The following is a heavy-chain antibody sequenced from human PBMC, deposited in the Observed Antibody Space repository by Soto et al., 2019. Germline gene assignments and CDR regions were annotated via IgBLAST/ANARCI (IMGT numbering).Heavy chain of an antibody. CDR1: GGSISSGGYY. V-gene: IGHV4-31*03. D-gene: IGHD1-26*01. CDR3: ARSVGREDAFDI. CDR2: IYYSGST. J-gene: IGHJ3*02. Sequence: SETLSLTCTVSGGSISSGGYYWSWIRQHPGKGLESIGYIYYSGSTYYNPSLKSRVTRSVDTSKNKFTLKLSSVTAADSAVYYCARSVGREDAFDIWGQGTMVTVSS.